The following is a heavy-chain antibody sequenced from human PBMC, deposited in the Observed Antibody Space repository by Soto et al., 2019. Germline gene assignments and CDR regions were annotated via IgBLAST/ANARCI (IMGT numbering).Heavy chain of an antibody. CDR2: IRSKAYGGTT. V-gene: IGHV3-49*04. CDR3: TRASVASAGITMIVGMVRPDAFDI. Sequence: PGGSLRLSCTASGFTFGDYAMSWVRQAPGKGLEWVGFIRSKAYGGTTEYAASVKGRFTISRDDSKSIAYLQMNSLKTEDTAVYYCTRASVASAGITMIVGMVRPDAFDIWGQGTMVTASS. J-gene: IGHJ3*02. D-gene: IGHD3-22*01. CDR1: GFTFGDYA.